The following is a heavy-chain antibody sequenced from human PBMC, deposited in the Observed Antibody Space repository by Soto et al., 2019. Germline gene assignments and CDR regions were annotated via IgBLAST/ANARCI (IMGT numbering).Heavy chain of an antibody. J-gene: IGHJ6*02. CDR3: AREGVSEYYDFWSGYPAHYGMDV. Sequence: GESLKISCKGSGYSFTSYWIGWVRQMPGKGLEWMGIIYPGDSDTRYSPSFQGQVTISADKSISTAYLQWSSLKASDTAMYYCAREGVSEYYDFWSGYPAHYGMDVWGQGTTVTVSS. V-gene: IGHV5-51*01. CDR1: GYSFTSYW. CDR2: IYPGDSDT. D-gene: IGHD3-3*01.